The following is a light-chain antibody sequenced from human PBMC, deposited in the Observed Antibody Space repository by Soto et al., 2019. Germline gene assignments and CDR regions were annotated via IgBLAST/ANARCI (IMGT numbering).Light chain of an antibody. Sequence: SYELTQPPSVSVAPGQTARIAGGGNNIGTKSVQWYQQKPCQAPVFVVYDDSDRPSGIPERFSGSNSGNTASLTISRVEEWAEAAYSCQVWDNGSDHWVFGGGTKLTVI. CDR3: QVWDNGSDHWV. J-gene: IGLJ3*02. CDR1: NIGTKS. CDR2: DDS. V-gene: IGLV3-21*02.